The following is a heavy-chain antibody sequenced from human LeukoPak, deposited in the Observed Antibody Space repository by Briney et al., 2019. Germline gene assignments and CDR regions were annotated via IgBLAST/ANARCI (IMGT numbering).Heavy chain of an antibody. V-gene: IGHV1-46*01. CDR2: INPSGGSR. Sequence: ASVKVSCKASEDTFTSYYMHWVRQAPGQGLEWMGTINPSGGSRSYAQKFQGRVTMTRDTSTSTVYMELSSLRSEDTAVYFCARDACSSTICQAGGNWFDPWGQGTLVIVS. CDR3: ARDACSSTICQAGGNWFDP. CDR1: EDTFTSYY. D-gene: IGHD2-2*01. J-gene: IGHJ5*02.